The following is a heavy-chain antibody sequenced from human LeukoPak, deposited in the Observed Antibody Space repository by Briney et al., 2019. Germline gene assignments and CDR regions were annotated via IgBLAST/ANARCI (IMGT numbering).Heavy chain of an antibody. CDR2: FYYSGTT. J-gene: IGHJ4*02. CDR3: AREGADILTGYYNFDY. D-gene: IGHD3-9*01. CDR1: GGSFSNYY. Sequence: SETLSLTCTVSGGSFSNYYWNWIRQPTGKGMEWIGYFYYSGTTNYNPSLKSRVTISVDESKNQFSLKLSSVTAADTAVYYCAREGADILTGYYNFDYWGQGTLVTVSS. V-gene: IGHV4-59*01.